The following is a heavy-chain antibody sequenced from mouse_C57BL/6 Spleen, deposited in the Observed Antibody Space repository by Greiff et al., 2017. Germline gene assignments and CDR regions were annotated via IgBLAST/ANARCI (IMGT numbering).Heavy chain of an antibody. J-gene: IGHJ1*03. CDR1: GYTFTDYY. CDR3: AIVPLREGYFDV. Sequence: QVQLMESGAELVKPGASVKISCKASGYTFTDYYINWVKQRPGKGLEWIGNIGPGSGSTYYNEKLKGRVTLTGDKASSTAYMQLSSLTSADSAVYSCAIVPLREGYFDVWGTGTTVTVSS. CDR2: IGPGSGST. D-gene: IGHD1-1*01. V-gene: IGHV1-77*01.